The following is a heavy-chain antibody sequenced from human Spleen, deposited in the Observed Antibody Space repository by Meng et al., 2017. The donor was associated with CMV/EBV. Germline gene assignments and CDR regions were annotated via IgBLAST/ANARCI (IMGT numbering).Heavy chain of an antibody. J-gene: IGHJ6*02. CDR2: IDWDDAK. CDR3: ARMPLTSAYNLGGMDV. V-gene: IGHV2-70D*14. CDR1: GFSLSATGMR. D-gene: IGHD3-16*01. Sequence: QTLSLTCAFSGFSLSATGMRVSWIRQPPNKALEWLARIDWDDAKFYSTSLKTRLTISMDTSKNQVVLTMTNMDPADTGTYFCARMPLTSAYNLGGMDVWGQGTTVTVSS.